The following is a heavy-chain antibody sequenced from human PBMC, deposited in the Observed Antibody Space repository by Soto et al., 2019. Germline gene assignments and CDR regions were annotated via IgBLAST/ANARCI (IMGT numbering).Heavy chain of an antibody. CDR1: GFSLSSHGVG. D-gene: IGHD2-21*01. J-gene: IGHJ4*02. CDR3: ALQCGGCLLPFDL. Sequence: QITLKESGPTLVQPTQTLKLTCTFSGFSLSSHGVGVGWFRQPPGKALECLALSYWGDDNRYSPSLKSRLSITRDTSKNQVVLTMTNVGPRDTGTYYGALQCGGCLLPFDLWGQGTLVTVSS. CDR2: SYWGDDN. V-gene: IGHV2-5*02.